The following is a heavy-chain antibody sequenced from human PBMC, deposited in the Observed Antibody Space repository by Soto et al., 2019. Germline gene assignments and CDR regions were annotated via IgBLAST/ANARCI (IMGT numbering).Heavy chain of an antibody. V-gene: IGHV4-39*01. J-gene: IGHJ4*02. CDR1: GGSISSSSYY. D-gene: IGHD4-4*01. Sequence: SETLSLTCTVSGGSISSSSYYWGWIRQPPGKGLEWIGSIYYSGSTYYNPSLKSRVTISVDTSKNQFSLKLSSVTAADTAVYYCARLGRDYRKNDYWGQGTLVTVSS. CDR2: IYYSGST. CDR3: ARLGRDYRKNDY.